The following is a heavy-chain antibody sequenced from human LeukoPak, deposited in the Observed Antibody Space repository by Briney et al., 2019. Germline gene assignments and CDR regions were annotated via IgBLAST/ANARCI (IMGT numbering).Heavy chain of an antibody. J-gene: IGHJ6*03. V-gene: IGHV4-34*01. Sequence: PSETLSLTCAVYGGSFSGYYWSWIRQPPGKGLEWIGEINHSGSTNYNPSLKSRVTISVDTSKNQFSLKLSSVTAADTAVYYCARYLGGYYYYMDVWGKGTTVTISS. D-gene: IGHD2/OR15-2a*01. CDR1: GGSFSGYY. CDR2: INHSGST. CDR3: ARYLGGYYYYMDV.